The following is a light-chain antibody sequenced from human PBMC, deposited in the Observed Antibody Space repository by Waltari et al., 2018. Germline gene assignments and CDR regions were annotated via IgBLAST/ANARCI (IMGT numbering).Light chain of an antibody. CDR2: DFD. CDR1: HSAFGGYHY. J-gene: IGLJ1*01. Sequence: QSALTQPRSVSGSPGPPVTTSCTGTHSAFGGYHYVSWYQPHPGKAPKLIIYDFDKRPSGVPDRFSGSKSGDTASLTISGLQADDEADYFCCSHSGIYTFYVFGTATKVTVL. V-gene: IGLV2-11*01. CDR3: CSHSGIYTFYV.